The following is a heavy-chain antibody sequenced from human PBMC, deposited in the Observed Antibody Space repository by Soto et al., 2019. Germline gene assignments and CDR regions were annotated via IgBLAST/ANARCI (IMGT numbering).Heavy chain of an antibody. CDR3: ASVMDIVVVPAPT. J-gene: IGHJ5*02. Sequence: GASVKVSCKASGYTFTSYAMHWVRQAPGQMLECIVWINAGNGNTKYXXKFQGRVXXTRDTAGSTAXVELSXLRSEDTAVDYCASVMDIVVVPAPTWRQGTLVTVSS. V-gene: IGHV1-3*01. CDR1: GYTFTSYA. D-gene: IGHD2-2*03. CDR2: INAGNGNT.